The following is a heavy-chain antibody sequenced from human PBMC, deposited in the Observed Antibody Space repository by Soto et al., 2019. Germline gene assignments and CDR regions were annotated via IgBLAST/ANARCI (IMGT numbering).Heavy chain of an antibody. Sequence: QVQMVRSGAEVKKPGSSVKVSCKSSGDTFIRYAISWVREAPGQGHEWMGGVVPMFGIPNYAQKFQGRVTIIADESTSTAYLELSSLTTEDTAVYYCARDGSTVHTAMVSQYFYGMDVWGQGTTVTVSS. V-gene: IGHV1-69*12. D-gene: IGHD5-18*01. CDR2: VVPMFGIP. CDR3: ARDGSTVHTAMVSQYFYGMDV. CDR1: GDTFIRYA. J-gene: IGHJ6*02.